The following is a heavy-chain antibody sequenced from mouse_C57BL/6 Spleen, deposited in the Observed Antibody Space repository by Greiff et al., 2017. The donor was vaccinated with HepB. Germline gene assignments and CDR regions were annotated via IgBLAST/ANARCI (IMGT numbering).Heavy chain of an antibody. CDR2: IYPGDGDT. D-gene: IGHD1-1*02. Sequence: VQGVESGAELVKPGASVKISCKASGYAFSSYWMNWVKQRPGKGLEWIGQIYPGDGDTNYNGKFKGKATLTADKSSSTAYMQLSSLTSEDSAVYFCARTGGNWGYFDVWGTGTTVTVSS. CDR3: ARTGGNWGYFDV. CDR1: GYAFSSYW. J-gene: IGHJ1*03. V-gene: IGHV1-80*01.